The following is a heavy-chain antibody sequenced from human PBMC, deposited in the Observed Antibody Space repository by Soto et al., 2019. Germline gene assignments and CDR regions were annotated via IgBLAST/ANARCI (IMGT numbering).Heavy chain of an antibody. CDR3: ARGDSTDCSNGVCSFFYNHDMDV. J-gene: IGHJ6*02. Sequence: QVQLVQSGAEVKKPGASVKVSCKASGYSFTDYHIHWVRQAPGQGLEWLGRINPKSGGTSTAQKVQGWVTMTTDTSTSPASMELTRLTSDDTAIYYCARGDSTDCSNGVCSFFYNHDMDVWGQGTTVTVSS. CDR1: GYSFTDYH. D-gene: IGHD2-8*01. CDR2: INPKSGGT. V-gene: IGHV1-2*04.